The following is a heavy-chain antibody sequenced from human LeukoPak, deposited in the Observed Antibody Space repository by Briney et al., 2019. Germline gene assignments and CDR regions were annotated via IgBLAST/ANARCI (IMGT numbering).Heavy chain of an antibody. V-gene: IGHV4-31*03. CDR2: IAYNGNP. J-gene: IGHJ4*02. CDR1: GGSINSAGHY. Sequence: SQTLSLTCTVSGGSINSAGHYWTWIRPPPETGLVWIGYIAYNGNPSYTPSLRSRLAISLDMSKNQLSLRLNSVTAADTAVYCCARYYCRGVRWPGGDYWAQGTLVTVAT. CDR3: ARYYCRGVRWPGGDY. D-gene: IGHD2-15*01.